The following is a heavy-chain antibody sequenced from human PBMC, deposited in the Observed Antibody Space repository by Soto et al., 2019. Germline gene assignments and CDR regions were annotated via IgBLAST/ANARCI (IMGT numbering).Heavy chain of an antibody. CDR3: ARKSSVERVTWFDL. D-gene: IGHD4-4*01. J-gene: IGHJ5*02. CDR1: GYTFINYG. Sequence: QVQLVQSGAEVKEPGASVTVSCKASGYTFINYGISWVRQATGQGLEWMGWMNPDTGKTEYANKFQGRVTMTRDASTSTAHLELRSLTSEDTAVYYCARKSSVERVTWFDLWGQGTLVTVSS. V-gene: IGHV1-8*02. CDR2: MNPDTGKT.